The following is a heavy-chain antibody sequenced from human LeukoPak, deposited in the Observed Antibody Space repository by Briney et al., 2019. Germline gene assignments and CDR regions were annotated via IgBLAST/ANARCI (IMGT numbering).Heavy chain of an antibody. CDR1: GFSLSTGGVG. D-gene: IGHD3-10*01. Sequence: SGPTLVNPTQTLTLTCTFSGFSLSTGGVGVGWIRQPPGKALEWLALIYWDDDKRYSPSLKSRLTITKDTSKNQVVLTMTNMDPVDTATYYCAHTRSFWRFGELLLGDYYYYYMDVWGKGTTVTVSS. J-gene: IGHJ6*03. V-gene: IGHV2-5*02. CDR2: IYWDDDK. CDR3: AHTRSFWRFGELLLGDYYYYYMDV.